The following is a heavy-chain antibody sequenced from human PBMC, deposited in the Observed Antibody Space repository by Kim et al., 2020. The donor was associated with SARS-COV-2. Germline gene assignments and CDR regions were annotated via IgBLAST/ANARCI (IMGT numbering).Heavy chain of an antibody. CDR3: AKDIALLWFGDPKPDAFES. CDR1: GFTFSSYG. V-gene: IGHV3-30*18. J-gene: IGHJ3*02. CDR2: ISYDGSNK. Sequence: GGSLRLSCAASGFTFSSYGMHWVRQAPGKGLEWVAVISYDGSNKYYADSVKGRFTISRDNSKNTLYLQMNSLRAEDTAVYYCAKDIALLWFGDPKPDAFESGGQGTMVTVSS. D-gene: IGHD3-10*01.